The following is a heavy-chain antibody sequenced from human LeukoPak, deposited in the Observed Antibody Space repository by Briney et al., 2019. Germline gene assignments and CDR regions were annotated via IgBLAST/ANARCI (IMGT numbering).Heavy chain of an antibody. J-gene: IGHJ3*02. Sequence: AAVTVSFTLSGHTVIELSMQWVRQAQAKGHGWMGIFDPDHGETAYAQKFQGRVTMTEDTSTDTAHMELRSLTSEDTAVYYGATHTIFGVVTYALEIWGGGTLVTVSS. V-gene: IGHV1-24*01. CDR1: GHTVIELS. D-gene: IGHD3-3*01. CDR2: FDPDHGET. CDR3: ATHTIFGVVTYALEI.